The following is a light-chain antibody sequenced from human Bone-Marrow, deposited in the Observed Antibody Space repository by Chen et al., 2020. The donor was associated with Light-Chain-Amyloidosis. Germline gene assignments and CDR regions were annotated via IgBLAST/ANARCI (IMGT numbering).Light chain of an antibody. CDR3: QQYYSAPWT. J-gene: IGKJ1*01. V-gene: IGKV4-1*01. CDR2: WAS. Sequence: DIVMTQSPDSLAVSLGGRATINCKSSQSILFSSNSENYLAWYQKKPGQPPKLLIYWASTRESGVPDRFSGSGSGTDFTLTISSLQAEDVAVYYCQQYYSAPWTLGQGTKVDVK. CDR1: QSILFSSNSENY.